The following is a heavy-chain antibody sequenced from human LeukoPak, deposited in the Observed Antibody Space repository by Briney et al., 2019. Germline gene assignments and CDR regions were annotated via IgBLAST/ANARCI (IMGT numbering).Heavy chain of an antibody. CDR2: ISAYNGNT. V-gene: IGHV1-18*01. Sequence: ASVKVSCKASGYTFTSYGISWVRQAPGQGLEWMGWISAYNGNTNYAQKLQGRVTMTTDTSASTAYMELNSLRSEDTAVYYCARAPYYYQYYFDYWGQGTLVTVSS. J-gene: IGHJ4*02. CDR1: GYTFTSYG. D-gene: IGHD5-12*01. CDR3: ARAPYYYQYYFDY.